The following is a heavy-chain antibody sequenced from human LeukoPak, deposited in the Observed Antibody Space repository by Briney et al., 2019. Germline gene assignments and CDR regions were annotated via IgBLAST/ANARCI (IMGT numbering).Heavy chain of an antibody. J-gene: IGHJ4*02. V-gene: IGHV3-74*01. CDR3: AKDGYGSGSSNYFDY. Sequence: PGGSLRLSCAASGFTFSSNWMHWDRQAPGKGLVWVSRIKGDGSSTSYADSVKGRFTISRDNAKNTLFLQMNSLRAEDTAVYYCAKDGYGSGSSNYFDYWGQGTLVTVSS. CDR1: GFTFSSNW. CDR2: IKGDGSST. D-gene: IGHD3-10*01.